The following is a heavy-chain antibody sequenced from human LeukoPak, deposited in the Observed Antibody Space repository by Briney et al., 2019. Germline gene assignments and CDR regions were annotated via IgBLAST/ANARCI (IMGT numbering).Heavy chain of an antibody. D-gene: IGHD4-11*01. Sequence: AGSLRLSCPASGFTFSSYSMKWVRQAPGKGLGWVSSISSSSSTIYYADSVKGRFTISRDNAKNSLYLQMNSLRAEDTAVYYCAREDYSNYYNWFDPWGQGTLVTVSS. CDR2: ISSSSSTI. V-gene: IGHV3-48*04. CDR1: GFTFSSYS. J-gene: IGHJ5*02. CDR3: AREDYSNYYNWFDP.